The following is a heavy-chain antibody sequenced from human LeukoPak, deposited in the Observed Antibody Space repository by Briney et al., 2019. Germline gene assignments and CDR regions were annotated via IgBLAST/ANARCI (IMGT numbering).Heavy chain of an antibody. V-gene: IGHV3-30*02. CDR3: AKDTPLCYFDY. CDR2: IRNDGTII. CDR1: GFTFSSYG. Sequence: GGSLRLSCAASGFTFSSYGMYWIRQAPGKGLEWVAFIRNDGTIIYNADSVKGRFTISRDNSKNTLYLQMNSLRADDTAVYYCAKDTPLCYFDYWGQGTLATVSS. J-gene: IGHJ4*01. D-gene: IGHD3-16*01.